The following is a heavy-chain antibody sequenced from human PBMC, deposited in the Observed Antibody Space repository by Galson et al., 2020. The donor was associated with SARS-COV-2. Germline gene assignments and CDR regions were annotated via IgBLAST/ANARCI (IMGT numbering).Heavy chain of an antibody. D-gene: IGHD3-22*01. CDR3: ARDYYDSSGYYWGFLGY. CDR1: GFTFSSYS. Sequence: GGSLRLSCAASGFTFSSYSMNWVRQAPGKGLEWVSYISSSSSTIYYADSVKGRFTISRDNAKNSLYLQMNSLRAEDTAVYYCARDYYDSSGYYWGFLGYWGQGTLVTVSS. CDR2: ISSSSSTI. V-gene: IGHV3-48*01. J-gene: IGHJ4*02.